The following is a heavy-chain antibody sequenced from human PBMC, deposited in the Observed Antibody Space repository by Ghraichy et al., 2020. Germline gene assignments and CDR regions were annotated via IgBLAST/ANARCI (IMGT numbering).Heavy chain of an antibody. D-gene: IGHD4-23*01. J-gene: IGHJ6*02. V-gene: IGHV4-34*01. Sequence: SETLSLTCAVYGGSFSGYYWSWIRQPPGKGLEWIGEINHSGSTNYNPSLKSRVTISVDTSKNQFSLKLSSVTAADTAVYYCARPRGKLFDYGMDVWGQETTVTVSS. CDR3: ARPRGKLFDYGMDV. CDR1: GGSFSGYY. CDR2: INHSGST.